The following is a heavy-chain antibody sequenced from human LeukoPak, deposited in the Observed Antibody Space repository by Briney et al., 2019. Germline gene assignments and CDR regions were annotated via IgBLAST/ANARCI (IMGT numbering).Heavy chain of an antibody. CDR3: ANGKYYFDY. Sequence: GGSLRLSCAASGFTFSSYEMNWVRQSPGKELEWVSYISSSGSTIYYADSVKGRFTISRDNSKNTLYLQMNSLRAEDTAVYYCANGKYYFDYWGQGTLVTVSS. CDR1: GFTFSSYE. CDR2: ISSSGSTI. D-gene: IGHD1-26*01. V-gene: IGHV3-48*03. J-gene: IGHJ4*02.